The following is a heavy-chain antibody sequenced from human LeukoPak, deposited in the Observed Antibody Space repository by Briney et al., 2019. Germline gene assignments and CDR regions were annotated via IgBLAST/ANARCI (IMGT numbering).Heavy chain of an antibody. CDR3: ARFFALDDSSGYYY. D-gene: IGHD3-22*01. V-gene: IGHV1-2*02. J-gene: IGHJ4*02. Sequence: ASVKVSCKASGYTFTGYYMHWVRQAPGQGLEWMGWINPNSGGTNYAQKFQGRVTMTRDTSISTAYMELCRLRSDDTAVYYCARFFALDDSSGYYYWGQGTLVTVSS. CDR2: INPNSGGT. CDR1: GYTFTGYY.